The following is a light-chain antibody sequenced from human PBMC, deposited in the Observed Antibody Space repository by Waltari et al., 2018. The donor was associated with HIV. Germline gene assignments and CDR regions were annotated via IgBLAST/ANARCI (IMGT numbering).Light chain of an antibody. CDR2: GNI. Sequence: QSVLTQPPSVSGTPGQRVTISCTGSSSNIGAGYDVHWYQHLPGTAPKLLIFGNIKRPSGVPDRFAGSKSDTSASLAITGLQAEDESDYYCQSYDSSLSGRYVFGTGTKVTVL. V-gene: IGLV1-40*01. CDR1: SSNIGAGYD. CDR3: QSYDSSLSGRYV. J-gene: IGLJ1*01.